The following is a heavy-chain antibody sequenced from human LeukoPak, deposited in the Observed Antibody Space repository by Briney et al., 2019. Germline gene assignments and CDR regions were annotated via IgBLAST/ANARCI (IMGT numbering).Heavy chain of an antibody. V-gene: IGHV3-74*01. CDR2: INSDGSST. J-gene: IGHJ4*02. D-gene: IGHD3-10*01. CDR3: ARGARGSGTASDY. Sequence: GGSLRLSCAASGFTFSSYWMHWVRQAPGKGLVWVPRINSDGSSTNYADSVKGRFTISRDNAKNTLHLQMNSLRAEDTAVYYCARGARGSGTASDYWGQGPLVTVSS. CDR1: GFTFSSYW.